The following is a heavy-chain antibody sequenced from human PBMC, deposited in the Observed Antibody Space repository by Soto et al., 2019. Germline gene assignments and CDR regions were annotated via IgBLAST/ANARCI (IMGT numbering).Heavy chain of an antibody. CDR1: GGSISSSSYY. V-gene: IGHV4-39*01. D-gene: IGHD3-22*01. CDR2: VYYGGST. Sequence: QLHLQESGPGLVKPSETLSLTCTVSGGSISSSSYYWGWIRQPPGKGLEWIGNVYYGGSTYYNPSLKRRVTRSGETSKSQFSLKLSSVTAADTAVYYCAGGDYYHSSGYYFYYYTMDVWGQGTTVTVSS. CDR3: AGGDYYHSSGYYFYYYTMDV. J-gene: IGHJ6*02.